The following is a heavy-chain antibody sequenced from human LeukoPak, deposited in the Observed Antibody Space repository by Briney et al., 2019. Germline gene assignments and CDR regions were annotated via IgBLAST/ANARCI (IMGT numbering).Heavy chain of an antibody. CDR1: GVSFKSYH. J-gene: IGHJ6*02. CDR3: ARAYCGGDCHHGPAVYYYGMDV. D-gene: IGHD2-21*02. V-gene: IGHV1-46*02. CDR2: INPSGGST. Sequence: APVKSECQPSGVSFKSYHILWVRQAPGEGLERMGIINPSGGSTSYAQKFQGRVTMTRDTSTSTVYMELSSLRSEDTAVYYCARAYCGGDCHHGPAVYYYGMDVWGQGTTVTVSS.